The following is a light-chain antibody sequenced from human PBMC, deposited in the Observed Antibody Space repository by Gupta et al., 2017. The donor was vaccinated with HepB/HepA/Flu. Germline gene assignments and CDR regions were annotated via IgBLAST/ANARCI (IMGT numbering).Light chain of an antibody. J-gene: IGKJ1*01. CDR1: QGISDY. Sequence: DIQMTQSPSSLSASVGDRVTITCRASQGISDYLAWYQQKPGKVPKLLIYAASTLQSGSPSRFSGSGSGTDFTLTISSLQPEDVATYYCQKYNSAPRTFGQGTKVEIK. V-gene: IGKV1-27*01. CDR2: AAS. CDR3: QKYNSAPRT.